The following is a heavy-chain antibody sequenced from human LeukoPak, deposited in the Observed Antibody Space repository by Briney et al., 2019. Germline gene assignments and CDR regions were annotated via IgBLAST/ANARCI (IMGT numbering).Heavy chain of an antibody. CDR3: ARVGGWNYYGSGGYFDY. V-gene: IGHV4-59*01. J-gene: IGHJ4*02. CDR2: IYYSGST. Sequence: PSETLSLTCTVSGGSISSYYWSWIRQPPGKGLEWIGYIYYSGSTNYNPSLKSRVTISVDTSKNQFSLKLSSVTAADTAVYYCARVGGWNYYGSGGYFDYWGQGTLVTVSS. CDR1: GGSISSYY. D-gene: IGHD3-10*01.